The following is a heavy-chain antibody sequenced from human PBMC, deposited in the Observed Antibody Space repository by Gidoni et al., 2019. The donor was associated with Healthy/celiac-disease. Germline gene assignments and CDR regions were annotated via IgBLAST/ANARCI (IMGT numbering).Heavy chain of an antibody. Sequence: RQMPGKGLEWMGIIYPGDSDTRYSPSFQGQVTISADKSISTAYLQWSSLKASDTAMYYCARLDNMVRGLPRGYFDLWGRGTLVTVSS. CDR3: ARLDNMVRGLPRGYFDL. D-gene: IGHD3-10*01. CDR2: IYPGDSDT. J-gene: IGHJ2*01. V-gene: IGHV5-51*01.